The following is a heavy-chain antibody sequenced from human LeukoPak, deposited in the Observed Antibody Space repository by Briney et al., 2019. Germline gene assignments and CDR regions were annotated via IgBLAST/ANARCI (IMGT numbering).Heavy chain of an antibody. CDR1: GYTFTSYG. CDR3: ARGGTVTPFDY. D-gene: IGHD4-17*01. V-gene: IGHV1-69*04. CDR2: IIPILGIA. Sequence: VASVKVSCKASGYTFTSYGISWVRQAPGQGLEWMGRIIPILGIANYAQKFQGRVTVTADKSTSTAYMELSSLRSEDTAVYYCARGGTVTPFDYWGQGTLVTVSS. J-gene: IGHJ4*02.